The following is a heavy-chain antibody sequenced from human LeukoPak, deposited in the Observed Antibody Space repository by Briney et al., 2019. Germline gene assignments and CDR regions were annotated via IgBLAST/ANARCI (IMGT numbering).Heavy chain of an antibody. CDR2: ISYDGRNE. J-gene: IGHJ4*02. CDR3: AKNAPTYSSSWSSFDY. CDR1: GFTFISYG. V-gene: IGHV3-30*18. Sequence: QSGGSLRLSCAASGFTFISYGMHWVRQAPGKGLEGVAIISYDGRNEYYADSIKGRFTISRDNSKDTLYLQMNSLRAEDTAVYYCAKNAPTYSSSWSSFDYWGQGTLVTVSS. D-gene: IGHD6-13*01.